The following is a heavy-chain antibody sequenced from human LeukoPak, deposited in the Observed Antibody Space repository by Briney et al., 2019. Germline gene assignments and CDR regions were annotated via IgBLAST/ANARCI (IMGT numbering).Heavy chain of an antibody. CDR3: ARGGMVRGVITYYFDY. J-gene: IGHJ4*02. D-gene: IGHD3-10*01. V-gene: IGHV1-69*13. Sequence: PVKVSCKASGGTFSSYAISWVRQAPGQGLEWMGGIIPIFGTANYAQKFQGRVTITADESTSTAYMELSSLRSEDTGVYYCARGGMVRGVITYYFDYWGQGTLVTVSS. CDR2: IIPIFGTA. CDR1: GGTFSSYA.